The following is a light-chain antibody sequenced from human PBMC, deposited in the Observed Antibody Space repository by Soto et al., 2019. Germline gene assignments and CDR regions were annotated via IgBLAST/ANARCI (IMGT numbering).Light chain of an antibody. CDR2: AAS. J-gene: IGKJ2*01. CDR1: QSISSY. V-gene: IGKV1-39*01. Sequence: DIQMTQSPSSLSASVGDRVTITCRASQSISSYLHWYQQKPVKAPKLLIYAASSLQSGVPSRFSGSGSGTDFTLTISSLQPEDFATYYCQQSYSTLTTFGQGTKLEIK. CDR3: QQSYSTLTT.